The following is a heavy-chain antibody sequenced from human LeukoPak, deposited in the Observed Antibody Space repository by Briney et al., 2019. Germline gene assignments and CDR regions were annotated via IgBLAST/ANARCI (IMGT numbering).Heavy chain of an antibody. CDR2: IYYSGST. D-gene: IGHD3-22*01. V-gene: IGHV4-59*08. Sequence: SETLSLTCTVSGGSISSYYWSWIRQPPGKGLEWIGYIYYSGSTNYNPSLKSRVTIPVDTSKNQFSLKLSSVTAADTAVYYCARSIADYFDYWGQGTLVTVSS. CDR3: ARSIADYFDY. J-gene: IGHJ4*02. CDR1: GGSISSYY.